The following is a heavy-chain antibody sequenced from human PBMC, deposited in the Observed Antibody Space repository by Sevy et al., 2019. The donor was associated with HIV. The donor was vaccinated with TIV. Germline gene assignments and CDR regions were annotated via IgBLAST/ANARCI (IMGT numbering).Heavy chain of an antibody. CDR2: ISPYTGNT. V-gene: IGHV1-18*01. CDR3: ARDRQEGYFDY. J-gene: IGHJ4*02. Sequence: ASVKVSCKATGYTFNIYGISWVRQAPGQGLEWLGWISPYTGNTNYAQKLQGRVTMTTDTSTSTAYMDLRSLRSDDTAVYYCARDRQEGYFDYWGQGTLVTVSS. CDR1: GYTFNIYG.